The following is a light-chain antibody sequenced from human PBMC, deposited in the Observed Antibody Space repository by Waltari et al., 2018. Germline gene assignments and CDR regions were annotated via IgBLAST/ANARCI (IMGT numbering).Light chain of an antibody. Sequence: SSELTQDPAVSVALGQTVRITCQGDSLRIYYDSWSRQKPGQAPELVIYGKNNRPSGIPDRFSASSSGNTASLTITGAQAEDEADYYCTSRDISGDVVFGGGTKLTVL. J-gene: IGLJ3*02. CDR1: SLRIYY. CDR3: TSRDISGDVV. V-gene: IGLV3-19*01. CDR2: GKN.